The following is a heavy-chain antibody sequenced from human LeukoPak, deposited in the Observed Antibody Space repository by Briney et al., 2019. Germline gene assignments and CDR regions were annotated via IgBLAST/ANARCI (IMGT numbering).Heavy chain of an antibody. CDR1: GYTFTSYY. CDR3: AREGIVGAMVVWFQH. CDR2: INPSGGST. V-gene: IGHV1-46*01. J-gene: IGHJ1*01. D-gene: IGHD1-26*01. Sequence: ASVKVSCKASGYTFTSYYMHWVRQAPGQGLEWMGIINPSGGSTSYAQKFQGRVTMARDTSTSTVYMELSSLRSEDTAVYYCAREGIVGAMVVWFQHWGQGTLVTVSS.